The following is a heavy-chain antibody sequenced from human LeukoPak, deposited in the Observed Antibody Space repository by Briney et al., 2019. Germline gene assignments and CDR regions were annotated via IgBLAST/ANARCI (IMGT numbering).Heavy chain of an antibody. D-gene: IGHD3-22*01. CDR1: GFTFSGSA. CDR2: IRSKANSYAT. J-gene: IGHJ4*02. Sequence: VGSLRLSCAASGFTFSGSAMHWVRQASGKGLEWVGRIRSKANSYATAYAASVKGRFTISRDDSKNTAYLQMNSLKTEDTAVYYCTSTYYYDSSGYYVFDYWGQGTLVTVPS. V-gene: IGHV3-73*01. CDR3: TSTYYYDSSGYYVFDY.